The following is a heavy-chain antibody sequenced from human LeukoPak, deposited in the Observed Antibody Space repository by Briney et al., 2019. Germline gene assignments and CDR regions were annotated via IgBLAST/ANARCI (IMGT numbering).Heavy chain of an antibody. J-gene: IGHJ4*02. D-gene: IGHD3-22*01. CDR3: ARAEEYYYDSSGYYYYFDY. CDR2: IYYSGST. Sequence: SETLSLTCTVSGGSISSYYWSWIRQPPGKGLERIGYIYYSGSTNYNPSLKSRVTISVDTSKNQFSLKLSSVTAADTAVYYCARAEEYYYDSSGYYYYFDYWGQGTLVTVSS. V-gene: IGHV4-59*01. CDR1: GGSISSYY.